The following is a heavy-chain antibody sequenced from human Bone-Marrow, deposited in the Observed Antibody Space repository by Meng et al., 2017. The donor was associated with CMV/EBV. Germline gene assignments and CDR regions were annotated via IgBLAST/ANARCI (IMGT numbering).Heavy chain of an antibody. D-gene: IGHD6-13*01. J-gene: IGHJ4*02. V-gene: IGHV1-2*02. Sequence: ASVKVSCKASGYTFIVNYIHWVRQAPGQGLEWMGWINPNSGDTTYEQKFQGRVTMTRDTSISTAYMELTSLTSDDTAVYYCARDQQLVPLYWGQGTLVTVSS. CDR2: INPNSGDT. CDR3: ARDQQLVPLY. CDR1: GYTFIVNY.